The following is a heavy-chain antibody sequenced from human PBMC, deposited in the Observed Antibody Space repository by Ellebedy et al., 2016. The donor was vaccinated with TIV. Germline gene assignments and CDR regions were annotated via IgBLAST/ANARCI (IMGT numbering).Heavy chain of an antibody. CDR2: TSGLGKSI. D-gene: IGHD2-2*01. V-gene: IGHV3-23*01. J-gene: IGHJ4*02. CDR3: AKSRTKLLLPGAIVDY. Sequence: GGSLRLXXAASGFTFSDYAMTWVRQAPGRGLEWASGTSGLGKSISYADSGKGRSTISRDNSNNTLYLQIHSLRPDDTAVYYCAKSRTKLLLPGAIVDYWGQGSLVTVSS. CDR1: GFTFSDYA.